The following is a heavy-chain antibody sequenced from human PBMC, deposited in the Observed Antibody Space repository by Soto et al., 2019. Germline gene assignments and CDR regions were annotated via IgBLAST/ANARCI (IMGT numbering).Heavy chain of an antibody. Sequence: SETLSLTCTVSGGSISSGGYYWSWIRQHPGKGLEWIGYIYYSGSTYYNPSLKSRVTISVDTSKNQFSLKLSSVAAADTAVYYCARRAYALVDTAMVATYYYYGMDVWGQGTTVTVSS. CDR1: GGSISSGGYY. CDR2: IYYSGST. V-gene: IGHV4-31*03. D-gene: IGHD5-18*01. CDR3: ARRAYALVDTAMVATYYYYGMDV. J-gene: IGHJ6*02.